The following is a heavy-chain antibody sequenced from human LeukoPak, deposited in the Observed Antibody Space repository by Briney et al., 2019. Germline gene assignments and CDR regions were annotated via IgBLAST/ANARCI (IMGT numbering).Heavy chain of an antibody. V-gene: IGHV3-23*01. D-gene: IGHD3-22*01. J-gene: IGHJ4*02. CDR1: GFTFSNYA. CDR2: ISGSGDST. Sequence: GGSLRLSCAASGFTFSNYAMSWVRQAPGKGLEWVSAISGSGDSTYYADSVKGRFTISRDNSKNTLSLQMNRLRAEDTAVYYCAKGPVKDYYDSSGSLDYWGQGTLVTVSS. CDR3: AKGPVKDYYDSSGSLDY.